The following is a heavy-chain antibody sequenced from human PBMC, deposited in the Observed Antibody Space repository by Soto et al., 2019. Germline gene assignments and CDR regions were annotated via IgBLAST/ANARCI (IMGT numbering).Heavy chain of an antibody. CDR1: CETIRAGGCT. D-gene: IGHD4-17*01. J-gene: IGHJ5*02. CDR2: TYHSGNH. V-gene: IGHV4-30-2*01. Sequence: PSLTKRRPWSVSCETIRAGGCTCTWNRQTPGKALEWIGHTYHSGNHYYNPSLKSRVIISVDRSKNQFSLKVRSVTAADTAVYYCGREPYGDYVPYLDASGQGMQVTVTS. CDR3: GREPYGDYVPYLDA.